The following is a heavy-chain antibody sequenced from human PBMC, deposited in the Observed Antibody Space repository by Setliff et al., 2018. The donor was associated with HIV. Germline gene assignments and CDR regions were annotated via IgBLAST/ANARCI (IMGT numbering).Heavy chain of an antibody. CDR3: ARDWLPRVLRY. J-gene: IGHJ4*02. CDR1: GFPFSDYY. D-gene: IGHD5-12*01. Sequence: PGGSLRLSCAISGFPFSDYYMSWIRQAPGKGLKWVGFIRSKAYGGTTDYAASVKGRFTISRDDSKNIAYLQMNSLRFDDTAVYYCARDWLPRVLRYWGQGTLVTAPQ. CDR2: IRSKAYGGTT. V-gene: IGHV3-49*03.